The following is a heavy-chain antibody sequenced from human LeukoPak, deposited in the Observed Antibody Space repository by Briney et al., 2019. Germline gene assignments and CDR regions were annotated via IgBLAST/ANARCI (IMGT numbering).Heavy chain of an antibody. D-gene: IGHD1-14*01. V-gene: IGHV3-23*01. CDR3: AKGHLRIDYYYYYMDV. Sequence: GGSPSLFCAPSGLTFSSDPMSGGPHAPGEGVEWVSAIIGSGGSTYYAPSLKGRFTISRDNSKNPLYLQMNSLTAEDTAVYYCAKGHLRIDYYYYYMDVWGKGTTVTVSS. J-gene: IGHJ6*03. CDR1: GLTFSSDP. CDR2: IIGSGGST.